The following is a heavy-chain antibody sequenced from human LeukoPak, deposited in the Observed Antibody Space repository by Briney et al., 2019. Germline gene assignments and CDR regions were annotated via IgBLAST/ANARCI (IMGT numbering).Heavy chain of an antibody. CDR2: IYYSGST. CDR1: GGSISSYY. D-gene: IGHD1-14*01. CDR3: SRAGTGFNTPGAY. J-gene: IGHJ4*02. Sequence: ETLSLTCTVSGGSISSYYWSWIRQPPGRGLEWIGYIYYSGSTNYNPSLKSRVTISVDTSKNQFSLKLTSVTAADTAVYYCSRAGTGFNTPGAYWGQGTLVTVSS. V-gene: IGHV4-59*01.